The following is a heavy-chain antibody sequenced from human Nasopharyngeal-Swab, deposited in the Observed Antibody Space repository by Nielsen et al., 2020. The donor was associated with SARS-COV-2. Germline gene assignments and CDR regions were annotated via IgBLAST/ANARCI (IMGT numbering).Heavy chain of an antibody. D-gene: IGHD3-3*01. CDR3: ARAGDFWSGWSANYYMDV. V-gene: IGHV4-31*03. Sequence: SETLSLTCTVSGGSISSGGYYWSWIRQHPGKGLEWIGYIYYSGSTYYNPSLKSRVTISVDTSKNQFSLKLSSVTVADTAVYYCARAGDFWSGWSANYYMDVWGKGTTVTVSS. CDR1: GGSISSGGYY. J-gene: IGHJ6*03. CDR2: IYYSGST.